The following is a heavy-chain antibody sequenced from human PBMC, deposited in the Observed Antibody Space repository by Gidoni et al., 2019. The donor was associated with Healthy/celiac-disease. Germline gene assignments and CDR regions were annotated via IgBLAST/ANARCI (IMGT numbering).Heavy chain of an antibody. V-gene: IGHV6-1*01. CDR3: ARDRGNWDRTTWTPYAPIDAFDI. J-gene: IGHJ3*02. CDR2: TYYRSKWYN. D-gene: IGHD3-10*01. Sequence: QVQLQQSGPGLVKPSQTLSLTCAISGDSVSSNSAAWNWIRQSPSRGLEWLGRTYYRSKWYNDYAVSVKSRITINPDTSKNQFSLQLNSVTPEDTAVYYCARDRGNWDRTTWTPYAPIDAFDIWGQGTMVTVSS. CDR1: GDSVSSNSAA.